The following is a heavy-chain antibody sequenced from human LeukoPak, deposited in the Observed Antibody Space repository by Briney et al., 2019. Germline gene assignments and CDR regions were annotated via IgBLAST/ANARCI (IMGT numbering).Heavy chain of an antibody. CDR3: TTCIDGGSSFDF. J-gene: IGHJ4*02. CDR1: GFGFNKAW. D-gene: IGHD3-16*01. Sequence: QPGGSLRLSCAASGFGFNKAWMSWVRQAPGKGLEWIVRIQSKEYDWTGEYAEPVKGRFTISRDDSKKTVSLQMDSLGTEDTGVYHCTTCIDGGSSFDFWGQGTLVTVSS. CDR2: IQSKEYDWTG. V-gene: IGHV3-15*03.